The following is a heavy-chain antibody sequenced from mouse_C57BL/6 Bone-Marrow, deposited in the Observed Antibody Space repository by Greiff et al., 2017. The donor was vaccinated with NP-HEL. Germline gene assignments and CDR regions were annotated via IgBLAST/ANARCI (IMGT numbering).Heavy chain of an antibody. CDR3: AREGELLRPFAY. J-gene: IGHJ3*01. CDR2: IDPSDSYT. V-gene: IGHV1-69*01. CDR1: GYTFTSYW. Sequence: VQLQQSGAELVMPGASVKLSCKASGYTFTSYWMHWVKQRPGQGLEWIGEIDPSDSYTNYNQKFKGKSTLTVDKSSSTAYMQLSSLTSEDSAVYYCAREGELLRPFAYWGQGTLVTVSA. D-gene: IGHD1-1*01.